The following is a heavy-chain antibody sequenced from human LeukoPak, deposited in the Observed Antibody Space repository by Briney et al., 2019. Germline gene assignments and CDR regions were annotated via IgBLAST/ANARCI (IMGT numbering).Heavy chain of an antibody. CDR3: AKTYYYDSSGYSKPYYYYDMDV. D-gene: IGHD3-22*01. J-gene: IGHJ6*02. CDR1: GFSFSSYA. CDR2: ISGSGGST. Sequence: PGGSLRLSCATSGFSFSSYAMSWVRQAPGKGLEWVSSISGSGGSTYYADSVKGRFTLSRDNSKNTLYLRMNSLRAEDTAVYYCAKTYYYDSSGYSKPYYYYDMDVWGQGTTVTVSS. V-gene: IGHV3-23*01.